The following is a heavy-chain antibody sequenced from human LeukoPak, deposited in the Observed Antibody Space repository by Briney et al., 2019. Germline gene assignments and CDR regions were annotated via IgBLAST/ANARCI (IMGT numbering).Heavy chain of an antibody. CDR1: GDSVSSNSAA. Sequence: SQTLSLTCAISGDSVSSNSAAWNWIRQSPSRGLEWLGRTYYRSKWYYDYAVSVKSRTSTNPDASKNQFSLKLSSVTAADTAVYYCATAGDTYYYDSSGYYPDAFDIWGQGTMVTVSS. V-gene: IGHV6-1*01. D-gene: IGHD3-22*01. J-gene: IGHJ3*02. CDR2: TYYRSKWYY. CDR3: ATAGDTYYYDSSGYYPDAFDI.